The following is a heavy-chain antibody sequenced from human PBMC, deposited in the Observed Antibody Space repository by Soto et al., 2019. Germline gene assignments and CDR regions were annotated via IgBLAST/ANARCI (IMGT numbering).Heavy chain of an antibody. CDR3: ARVVIGSCSSTSCPADY. V-gene: IGHV5-51*01. CDR2: MFPGDSTT. J-gene: IGHJ4*02. D-gene: IGHD2-2*01. Sequence: PGESLKISCKGSGFTFTAYWIGWVRQMPGKGLEWMGIMFPGDSTTRYSPSFQGQVTMSADKSISTAYLQWNSLKASDTAMYYCARVVIGSCSSTSCPADYWGQGALVTVSS. CDR1: GFTFTAYW.